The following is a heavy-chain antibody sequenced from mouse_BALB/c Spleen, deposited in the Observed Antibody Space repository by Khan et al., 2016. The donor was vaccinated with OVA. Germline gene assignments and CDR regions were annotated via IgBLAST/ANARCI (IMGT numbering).Heavy chain of an antibody. CDR3: ARSSSYWYSDV. D-gene: IGHD1-3*01. V-gene: IGHV9-1*02. Sequence: QIQLVQSGPELKKPGETVKISCKASGYTFTNYGMNWVKQAPGKGLKWMGWINTYTGEPTYADDFKGRFVFSLETSASTAYFQISNLKNEDMTTYFCARSSSYWYSDVWGAGTTVTVSS. J-gene: IGHJ1*01. CDR2: INTYTGEP. CDR1: GYTFTNYG.